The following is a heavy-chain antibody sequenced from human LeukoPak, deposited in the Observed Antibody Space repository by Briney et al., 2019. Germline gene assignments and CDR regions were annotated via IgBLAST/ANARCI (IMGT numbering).Heavy chain of an antibody. V-gene: IGHV4-34*01. CDR2: IYYSGST. J-gene: IGHJ4*02. CDR3: ARVPPGNGDY. CDR1: GGSFSGYY. Sequence: SETLSLTCAVYGGSFSGYYWSWIRQPPGKGLEWIGSIYYSGSTYYNPSLKSRVTISVDTSKNQFSLKLSSVTAADTAVYYCARVPPGNGDYWGQGTLVTVSS. D-gene: IGHD1-1*01.